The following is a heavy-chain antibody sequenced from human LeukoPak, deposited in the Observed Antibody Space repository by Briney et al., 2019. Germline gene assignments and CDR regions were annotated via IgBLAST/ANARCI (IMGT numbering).Heavy chain of an antibody. D-gene: IGHD5-18*01. CDR2: INPNSGGT. CDR3: AREDTAMAYYFDY. CDR1: GYTFTGYY. J-gene: IGHJ4*02. Sequence: ASVKVSCKASGYTFTGYYMHWVRQAPGQGLEWMGWINPNSGGTNYAQKFQGRVTMTRDTSISTAYMELSRLRSDDTAVYYCAREDTAMAYYFDYWGQGTLVTVSS. V-gene: IGHV1-2*02.